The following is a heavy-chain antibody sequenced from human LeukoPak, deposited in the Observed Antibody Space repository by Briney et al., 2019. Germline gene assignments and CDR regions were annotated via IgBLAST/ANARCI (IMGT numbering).Heavy chain of an antibody. CDR1: GGSISSSSYY. CDR3: AKLSGSLPYYFDY. V-gene: IGHV3-23*01. J-gene: IGHJ4*02. D-gene: IGHD1-26*01. Sequence: PSETLSLTCTVSGGSISSSSYYWGWIRQPPGKGLEWVSAISGSGGSTYYADSVKGRFTISRDNSKNTLYLQMNSLRAEDTAVYYCAKLSGSLPYYFDYWGQGTLVTVSS. CDR2: ISGSGGST.